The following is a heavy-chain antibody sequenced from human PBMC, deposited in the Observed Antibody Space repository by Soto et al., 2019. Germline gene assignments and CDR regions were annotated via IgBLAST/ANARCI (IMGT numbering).Heavy chain of an antibody. V-gene: IGHV3-30*18. CDR3: AKAGPYGRNFDY. D-gene: IGHD4-17*01. J-gene: IGHJ4*01. Sequence: GGSLRLSCAASGFTFSSYGMHWVRQAPGKGLEWVAVISYDGSNKYYADSVKGRFTISRDNSKNTLYLQMNSLRAEDTAVYYCAKAGPYGRNFDYWGHGTLVTVSS. CDR1: GFTFSSYG. CDR2: ISYDGSNK.